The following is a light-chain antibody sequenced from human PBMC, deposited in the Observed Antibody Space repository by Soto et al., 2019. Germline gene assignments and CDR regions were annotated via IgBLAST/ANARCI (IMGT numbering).Light chain of an antibody. CDR2: DAS. CDR3: QQYNSYPVA. J-gene: IGKJ1*01. V-gene: IGKV1-5*01. Sequence: DIQMTQSPSTLSASVGDRVTITCRASQSISSWLAWYQQKPGTAPKLLIYDASSLQSGVPSRFSGSGSGTEFTLTISSLQPDDFVTYYGQQYNSYPVAFGQGTKVEIK. CDR1: QSISSW.